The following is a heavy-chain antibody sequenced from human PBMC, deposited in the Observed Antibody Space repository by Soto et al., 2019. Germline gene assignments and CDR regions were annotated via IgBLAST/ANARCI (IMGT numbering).Heavy chain of an antibody. CDR2: INSGGST. J-gene: IGHJ4*02. CDR1: GFTFSSYS. Sequence: GGSLRLSCAASGFTFSSYSMSWVRQAPGKGLEWVSSINSGGSTFYADSVKGRFTISRDNSENTLYLQLRGLRAEDTAVYYCVKRGYGSGSNVYYFDYWGQGTLVTVSS. CDR3: VKRGYGSGSNVYYFDY. D-gene: IGHD3-10*01. V-gene: IGHV3-23*01.